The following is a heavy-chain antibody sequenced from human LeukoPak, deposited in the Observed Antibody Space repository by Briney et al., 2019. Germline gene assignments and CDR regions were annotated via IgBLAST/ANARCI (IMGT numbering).Heavy chain of an antibody. Sequence: PSETLSLTCAVYGGSFSGYYWSWIRQPPGKGLEWIGEINHSGSTNYNPSLKSRVTISVYTSKNQFSLKLSSVTAADTAVYYCASLKRRGYYYYGMDVWGQGTTVTVSS. V-gene: IGHV4-34*01. D-gene: IGHD5-24*01. CDR1: GGSFSGYY. CDR2: INHSGST. J-gene: IGHJ6*02. CDR3: ASLKRRGYYYYGMDV.